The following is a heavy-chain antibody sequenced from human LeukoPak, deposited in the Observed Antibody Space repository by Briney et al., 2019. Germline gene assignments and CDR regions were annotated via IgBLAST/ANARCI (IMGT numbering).Heavy chain of an antibody. V-gene: IGHV4-59*01. CDR2: IYYSGST. D-gene: IGHD2-21*01. CDR1: GGSISSYY. Sequence: SETLSLTCTVSGGSISSYYWSWIRQPPGKGLEWIGYIYYSGSTNYNPSLKSRVTISVDTSKNQFSLKLSSVTAADTAVYYCARGVNHYYYGMDVWGQGTTVTVSS. CDR3: ARGVNHYYYGMDV. J-gene: IGHJ6*02.